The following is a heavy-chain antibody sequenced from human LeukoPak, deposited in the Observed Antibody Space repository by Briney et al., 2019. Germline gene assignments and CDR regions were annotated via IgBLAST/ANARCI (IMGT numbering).Heavy chain of an antibody. J-gene: IGHJ3*02. CDR3: ARGIFGMVINGFDI. CDR1: GGSISSYD. Sequence: SETLSLTCTVSGGSISSYDWSWLRQPPGKGLEWIGYINYSETTNYNPSLKRRVTISVDTSKNQFSLRLSSVTAADTAVYYCARGIFGMVINGFDIWGQGTMVTVSS. D-gene: IGHD3-3*01. V-gene: IGHV4-59*01. CDR2: INYSETT.